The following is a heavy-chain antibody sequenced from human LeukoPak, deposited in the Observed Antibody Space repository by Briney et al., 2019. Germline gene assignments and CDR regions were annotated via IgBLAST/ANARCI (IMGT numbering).Heavy chain of an antibody. CDR2: INHSGST. CDR3: GRGRGYNALDM. J-gene: IGHJ3*02. CDR1: GGSFSGYY. D-gene: IGHD5-18*01. Sequence: SETLSLTCAVYGGSFSGYYWSWIRQPPGKGLEWIGEINHSGSTNYNPSLKSRVTISVDTSKNPFSLKLTFVTAADTAVFSVGRGRGYNALDMWGQGTIVRVS. V-gene: IGHV4-34*01.